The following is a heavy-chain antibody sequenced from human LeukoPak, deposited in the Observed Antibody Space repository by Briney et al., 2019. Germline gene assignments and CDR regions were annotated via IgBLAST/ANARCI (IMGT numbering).Heavy chain of an antibody. Sequence: PSETLSLTCTVSGGSISSGGYYWSWIRQPPGKGLEWIGEINHSGSTNYNPSLKSRVTISVDTSKNQFSLKLSSVTAADTAVYYCARRPFQGYARGRVRFDPWGQGTLVTVSS. CDR1: GGSISSGGYY. J-gene: IGHJ5*02. CDR2: INHSGST. V-gene: IGHV4-39*07. CDR3: ARRPFQGYARGRVRFDP. D-gene: IGHD1-1*01.